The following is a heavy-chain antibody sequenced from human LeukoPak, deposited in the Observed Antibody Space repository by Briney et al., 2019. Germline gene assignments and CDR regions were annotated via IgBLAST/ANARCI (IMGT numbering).Heavy chain of an antibody. V-gene: IGHV3-23*01. J-gene: IGHJ4*02. CDR1: GFTFSSYG. CDR2: ISGSGGST. Sequence: PGGTLRLSCAASGFTFSSYGMSWVRQAPGKGLEWVSAISGSGGSTYYADSVKGRFTISRDNSKNTLYLQMNSLGAEDTAVYYCAKEGIGGYYGDEPSDYWGQGTLVTVSS. D-gene: IGHD4-17*01. CDR3: AKEGIGGYYGDEPSDY.